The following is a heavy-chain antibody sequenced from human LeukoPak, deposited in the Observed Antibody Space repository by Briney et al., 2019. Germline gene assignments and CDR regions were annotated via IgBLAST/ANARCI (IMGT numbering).Heavy chain of an antibody. CDR1: GGTFSSYA. CDR3: ARDDYGDYPYYYMDV. Sequence: SVKVSCKASGGTFSSYAISWVRQAPGQGLEWMGGIIPIFGTANYAQKFQGRVTITTDESTSTAYMELSSLRSEDTAVYYCARDDYGDYPYYYMDVWGKGTTVTVSS. D-gene: IGHD4-17*01. J-gene: IGHJ6*03. V-gene: IGHV1-69*05. CDR2: IIPIFGTA.